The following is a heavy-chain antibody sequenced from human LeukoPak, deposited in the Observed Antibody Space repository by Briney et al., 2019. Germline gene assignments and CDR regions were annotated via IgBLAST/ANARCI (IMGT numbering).Heavy chain of an antibody. CDR1: GGSISSYY. CDR2: IYYSGST. V-gene: IGHV4-59*08. Sequence: SETLSLTCTVSGGSISSYYWSWIRQPPGKGLEWIGYIYYSGSTNYNPSLKSRVTISVDTSKNQFSLKLSSVTAADTAVYYCARQGRGELRFDYWGQGTLVTVSS. J-gene: IGHJ4*02. D-gene: IGHD1-26*01. CDR3: ARQGRGELRFDY.